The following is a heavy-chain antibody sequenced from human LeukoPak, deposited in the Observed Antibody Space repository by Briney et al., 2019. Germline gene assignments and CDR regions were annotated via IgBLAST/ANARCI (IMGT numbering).Heavy chain of an antibody. V-gene: IGHV1-18*01. CDR1: GYTFTSYG. Sequence: ASVKVSCKASGYTFTSYGISWVRQAPGQGLEWMGWISAYNGNTNYAQKLQGRVTMTTDTSTSTAYMELRSLRSDDTAVYYCARDHILTGYRNYFDYWGQGTLVTVS. CDR2: ISAYNGNT. D-gene: IGHD3-9*01. J-gene: IGHJ4*02. CDR3: ARDHILTGYRNYFDY.